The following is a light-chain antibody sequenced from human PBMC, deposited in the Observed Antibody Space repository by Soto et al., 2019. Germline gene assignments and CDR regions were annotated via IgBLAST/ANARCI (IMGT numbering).Light chain of an antibody. J-gene: IGKJ5*01. CDR1: QSVSES. CDR3: QQRSDWLPIT. CDR2: DVS. Sequence: ESVLTQSPATLSLSPGERATLFCRASQSVSESLAWYQQKPGQAPRLLIYDVSYRATGIPVRFSGSGSGTDFTLTISSLEPEDFAVYYCQQRSDWLPITFGQGTRLEIK. V-gene: IGKV3-11*01.